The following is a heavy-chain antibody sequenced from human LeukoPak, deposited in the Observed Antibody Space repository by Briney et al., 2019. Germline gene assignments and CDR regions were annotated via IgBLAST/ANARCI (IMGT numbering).Heavy chain of an antibody. Sequence: ASVKVSCKVSGYTLTELSMHWVRQAPGKGLEWMGGFDPEDGETIYAQKFQGRVTMTEDTSTDTAYMELSSLRSEDTAAYYCARGDSSGWAFDYWGQVTLVTVSS. CDR3: ARGDSSGWAFDY. J-gene: IGHJ4*02. CDR1: GYTLTELS. V-gene: IGHV1-24*01. D-gene: IGHD6-19*01. CDR2: FDPEDGET.